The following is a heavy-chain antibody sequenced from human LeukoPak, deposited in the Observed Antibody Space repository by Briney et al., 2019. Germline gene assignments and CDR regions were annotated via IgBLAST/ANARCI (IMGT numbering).Heavy chain of an antibody. D-gene: IGHD6-13*01. CDR3: ARGPYSVAAAGTNDAFDI. J-gene: IGHJ3*02. CDR2: ISSSSSYI. V-gene: IGHV3-21*01. Sequence: GGSLRLSCAASGFTLSSYSMNWVRQAPGKGLEWGSSISSSSSYIYYADSVKGRFTISRDNAKNSLYLQMNSLRAEDTAVYYCARGPYSVAAAGTNDAFDIWGQGTMVTVSS. CDR1: GFTLSSYS.